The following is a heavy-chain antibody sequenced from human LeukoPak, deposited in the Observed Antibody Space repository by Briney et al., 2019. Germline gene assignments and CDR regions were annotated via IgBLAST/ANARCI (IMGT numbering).Heavy chain of an antibody. CDR2: INPNSGGT. CDR3: TVVPTDTAVVKGLDY. J-gene: IGHJ4*02. CDR1: GYTFTGYY. D-gene: IGHD5-18*01. V-gene: IGHV1-2*02. Sequence: ASVKVSCKASGYTFTGYYMHWVRQAPGQGLEWMGWINPNSGGTNYAQKFQGRVTMTRDTSISTAYMELSRLRSDDTAVYYCTVVPTDTAVVKGLDYWGQGTLVTVSS.